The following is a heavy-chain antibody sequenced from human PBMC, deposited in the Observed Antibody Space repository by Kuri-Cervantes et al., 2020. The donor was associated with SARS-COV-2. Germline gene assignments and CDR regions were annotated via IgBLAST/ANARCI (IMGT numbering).Heavy chain of an antibody. Sequence: SETLSLTCAVSGGSISSGGYSWSWIRQPPGKGLEWIGYIYHSGSTYYNPSLKSRVTISVDRSKNQFSLKLSSVTAADTAVYYCARELVVPAATGYYYYGMDVWGQGTTVTV. CDR1: GGSISSGGYS. V-gene: IGHV4-30-2*01. CDR3: ARELVVPAATGYYYYGMDV. J-gene: IGHJ6*02. D-gene: IGHD2-2*01. CDR2: IYHSGST.